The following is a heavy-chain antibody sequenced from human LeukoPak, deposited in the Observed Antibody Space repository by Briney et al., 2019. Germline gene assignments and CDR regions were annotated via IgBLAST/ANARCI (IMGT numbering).Heavy chain of an antibody. CDR2: IKQDGSEK. CDR3: ARDDEAAAIDY. Sequence: GGSLRLSCAASGFTVSSNYMSWVRQAPGKGLEWVANIKQDGSEKYYVDSVKGRFTISRDNAKNSLYLQMNSLRAEDTAVYYCARDDEAAAIDYWGQGTLVTVSS. J-gene: IGHJ4*02. CDR1: GFTVSSNY. D-gene: IGHD6-13*01. V-gene: IGHV3-7*01.